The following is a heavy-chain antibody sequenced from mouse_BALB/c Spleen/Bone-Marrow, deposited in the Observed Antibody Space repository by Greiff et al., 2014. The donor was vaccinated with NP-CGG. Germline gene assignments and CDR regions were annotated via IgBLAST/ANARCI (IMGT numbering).Heavy chain of an antibody. CDR3: ARAEGNYCAMGY. V-gene: IGHV1-80*01. J-gene: IGHJ4*01. Sequence: VKLQESGAELVRPGSSVKISCKASGYAFSSYWMNWVKQRPGQGLEWIGQIYPGDGDTNYNGKFKGKATLTADKSSSTAYMQLSSLTSEDSAVYFCARAEGNYCAMGYWGQGTSVTVSS. CDR2: IYPGDGDT. D-gene: IGHD2-1*01. CDR1: GYAFSSYW.